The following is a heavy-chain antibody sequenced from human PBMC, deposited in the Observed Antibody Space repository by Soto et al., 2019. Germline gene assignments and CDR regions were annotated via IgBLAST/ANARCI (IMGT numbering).Heavy chain of an antibody. J-gene: IGHJ6*02. Sequence: PGVSLRLSCAVSGFSFSTYAMHWVRQAPGKGLEWLAIIWFDGVKEYYAESVRGRFTISIDNSKNTVFLQMDTVGAEDSALYYCTRATFDVWGQGTTVTVSS. CDR1: GFSFSTYA. CDR2: IWFDGVKE. CDR3: TRATFDV. V-gene: IGHV3-33*01.